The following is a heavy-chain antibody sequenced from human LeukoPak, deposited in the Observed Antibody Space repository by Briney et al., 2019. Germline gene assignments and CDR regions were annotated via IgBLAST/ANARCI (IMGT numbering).Heavy chain of an antibody. J-gene: IGHJ4*02. Sequence: ASVKVSCKASGYTFTDYYMHWVRQAPGQGLEWMGWINPNSGDTKSAQAFQGRVTMTRDTSVNTAYMELSSLRSDDTAVYYCARGSPMTKSFLQDYWGQGTLITVSS. D-gene: IGHD2-21*01. CDR2: INPNSGDT. V-gene: IGHV1-2*02. CDR1: GYTFTDYY. CDR3: ARGSPMTKSFLQDY.